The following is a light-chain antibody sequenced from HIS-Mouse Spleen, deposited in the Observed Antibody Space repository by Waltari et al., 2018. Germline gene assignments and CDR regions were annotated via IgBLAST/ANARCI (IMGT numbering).Light chain of an antibody. CDR2: DAS. J-gene: IGKJ2*01. V-gene: IGKV3-11*01. CDR3: QQRSNWPPYT. CDR1: QSFSSY. Sequence: EIVLTQSPATLSLSPGERATLSCRASQSFSSYLAWYQQKPGQAPRLLIYDASNRATGIPARFSGSGSGTDFTLTISSREPEDFAVYYCQQRSNWPPYTFGQGTKLEIK.